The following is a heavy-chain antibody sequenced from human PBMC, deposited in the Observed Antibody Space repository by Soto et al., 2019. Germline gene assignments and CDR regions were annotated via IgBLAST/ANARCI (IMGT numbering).Heavy chain of an antibody. V-gene: IGHV4-61*01. CDR3: TDMRGQWLPRD. J-gene: IGHJ4*02. D-gene: IGHD6-19*01. Sequence: SETLSLTCAVSGASVISGNEYWSWIRQPTGKGLEWIGDVYYSGSPNYNASLKSRFTISVDTSKNQFSLKLSFVTAADTAVYYCTDMRGQWLPRDWGRGIMVTVS. CDR1: GASVISGNEY. CDR2: VYYSGSP.